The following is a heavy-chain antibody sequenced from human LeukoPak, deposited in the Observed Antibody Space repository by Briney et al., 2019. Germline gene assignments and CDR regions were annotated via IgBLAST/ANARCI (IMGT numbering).Heavy chain of an antibody. CDR3: ASLVGGASPSTPIGDY. V-gene: IGHV3-30*04. D-gene: IGHD1-26*01. CDR2: ISYDGSNK. J-gene: IGHJ4*02. Sequence: PGGSLRLSCGASEFTFSKYTLHWVRQAPGKGLEWVAVISYDGSNKYYADSVKGRFTISRDNSKNKLYPQMNSLRLEDTAIYYCASLVGGASPSTPIGDYWGQGTLVTVSS. CDR1: EFTFSKYT.